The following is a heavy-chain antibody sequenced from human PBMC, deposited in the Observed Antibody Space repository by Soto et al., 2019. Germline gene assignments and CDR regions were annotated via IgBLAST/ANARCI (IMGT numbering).Heavy chain of an antibody. V-gene: IGHV3-7*01. Sequence: PGGSLRPSCASSGFTFGNYWMTWVRQAPGKGLEWVASINQDGSDKWYVDSVKGRFTISRDNAEKSQYLQMNSLRAEDTALYYCSRHVSGPGGFWGQGTLVTVSS. CDR3: SRHVSGPGGF. D-gene: IGHD2-15*01. CDR1: GFTFGNYW. CDR2: INQDGSDK. J-gene: IGHJ4*02.